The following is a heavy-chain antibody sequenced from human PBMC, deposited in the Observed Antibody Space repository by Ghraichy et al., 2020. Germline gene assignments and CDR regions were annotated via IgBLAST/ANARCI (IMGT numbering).Heavy chain of an antibody. CDR3: ARNKTGNLSGWFDP. CDR2: IYNSVST. J-gene: IGHJ5*02. D-gene: IGHD1-14*01. Sequence: SETLSLTCTVSGGSISSYSHYWGWLGQPPGKGPEWIGSIYNSVSTHYNPALKSRVTISIDTSKDQFSLRQTSVTAEDTAIYYCARNKTGNLSGWFDPWGQGSLVIVSS. V-gene: IGHV4-39*01. CDR1: GGSISSYSHY.